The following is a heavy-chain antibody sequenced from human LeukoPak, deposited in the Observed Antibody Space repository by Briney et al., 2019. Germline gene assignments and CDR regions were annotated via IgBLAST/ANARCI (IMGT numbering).Heavy chain of an antibody. J-gene: IGHJ4*02. D-gene: IGHD2-15*01. Sequence: GGSLRLSCAASGFTFSSYWMSWVRQAPGKGLEWVANIKQDGSEKYYVDSVKGRFTISRDNAKNSLYLQMNSLRAEDTAVYYCARDKHRYCSGGSCSQALYWGQGTLVTVSS. CDR1: GFTFSSYW. V-gene: IGHV3-7*03. CDR2: IKQDGSEK. CDR3: ARDKHRYCSGGSCSQALY.